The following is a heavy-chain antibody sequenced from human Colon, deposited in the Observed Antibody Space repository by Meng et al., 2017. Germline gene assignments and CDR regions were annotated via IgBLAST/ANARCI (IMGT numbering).Heavy chain of an antibody. J-gene: IGHJ4*02. D-gene: IGHD6-25*01. CDR1: GYTFPTYG. Sequence: QVKLVQSGSELKKPGASVRISCKASGYTFPTYGMNWVRQAPGQGLEWMGWINTNTGKPTYAQGLTGRFVFSLDTSVSTAYLQISSLKAEDTAVYYCARDSEAADYWGQGTLVTVSS. CDR2: INTNTGKP. CDR3: ARDSEAADY. V-gene: IGHV7-4-1*02.